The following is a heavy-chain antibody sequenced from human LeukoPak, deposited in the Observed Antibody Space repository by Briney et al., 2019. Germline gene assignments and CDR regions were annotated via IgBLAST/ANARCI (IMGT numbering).Heavy chain of an antibody. J-gene: IGHJ4*02. CDR1: GGSISSSSYY. CDR3: ARQSFWSGYYGEEFDY. V-gene: IGHV4-39*01. D-gene: IGHD3-3*01. Sequence: SETLSLTCTVSGGSISSSSYYWGWIRQPPGKGLEWIGSIYYSGSTYYNPSLKSRATISVDTSKNQFSLKLSSVTAADTAVYYCARQSFWSGYYGEEFDYWGQGTLVTVSS. CDR2: IYYSGST.